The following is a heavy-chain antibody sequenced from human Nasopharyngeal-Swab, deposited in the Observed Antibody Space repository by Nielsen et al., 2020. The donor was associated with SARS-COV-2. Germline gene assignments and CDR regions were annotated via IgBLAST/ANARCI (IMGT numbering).Heavy chain of an antibody. CDR1: GYILSELS. CDR2: FDPEDGET. D-gene: IGHD3-3*01. CDR3: ARDDSYDFWSGPRGNWFDP. J-gene: IGHJ5*02. Sequence: ASVKVSCKVSGYILSELSMHWVRQAPGKGLEWMGGFDPEDGETIYAQKFQGRVTMTRDTSISTAYMELSRLRSDDTAVYYCARDDSYDFWSGPRGNWFDPWGQGTLVTVSS. V-gene: IGHV1-24*01.